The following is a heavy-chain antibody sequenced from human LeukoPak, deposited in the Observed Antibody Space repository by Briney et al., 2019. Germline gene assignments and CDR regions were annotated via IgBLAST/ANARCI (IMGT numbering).Heavy chain of an antibody. J-gene: IGHJ4*02. CDR3: ARLVGAATDPFDY. CDR1: GGSISIYY. D-gene: IGHD1-26*01. Sequence: SETLSLTCTVSGGSISIYYWSWIRQPPGKGLEWIGYIYYTGSTYYNPSLKSRVTISIDTSKNQFSLKLSSVTAADTAVYYCARLVGAATDPFDYWGQGTLVTVSS. V-gene: IGHV4-59*08. CDR2: IYYTGST.